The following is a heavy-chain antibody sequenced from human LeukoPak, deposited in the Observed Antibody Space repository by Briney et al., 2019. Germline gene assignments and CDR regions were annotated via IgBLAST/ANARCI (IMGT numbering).Heavy chain of an antibody. D-gene: IGHD1-26*01. CDR3: ARAAASGSYYTYFDY. CDR2: INHSGST. V-gene: IGHV4-34*01. Sequence: SETLSLTCAVYGGSFSGYYWSWIRQPPGKGLEWIGEINHSGSTNYNPSLKSRVTISVDTSKNQFSLKLSSVTAADTAVYYCARAAASGSYYTYFDYWGQGTLVTVSS. CDR1: GGSFSGYY. J-gene: IGHJ4*02.